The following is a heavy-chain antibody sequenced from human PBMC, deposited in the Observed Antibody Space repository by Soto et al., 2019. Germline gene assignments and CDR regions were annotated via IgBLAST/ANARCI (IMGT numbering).Heavy chain of an antibody. D-gene: IGHD3-10*01. J-gene: IGHJ4*02. V-gene: IGHV3-7*05. Sequence: EVQLVESGGGLVQPGGSLRLSCAASGFTFSDYWMSWVRQAPGKGLECVANIKTDGSEKYYVDPVKGRFTISRDNAKNSLYLQMNSLRAEDTAVYYCASSMGRGGNDYWCQGTRVAFSS. CDR2: IKTDGSEK. CDR1: GFTFSDYW. CDR3: ASSMGRGGNDY.